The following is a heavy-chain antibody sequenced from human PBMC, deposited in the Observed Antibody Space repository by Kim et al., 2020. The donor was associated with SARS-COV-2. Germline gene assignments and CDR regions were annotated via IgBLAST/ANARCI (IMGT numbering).Heavy chain of an antibody. Sequence: GESLKISCKGSGYSFTSYWIGWVRQMPGKGLEWMGIIYPGDSDTRYSPSFQGQVTISADKSISTAYLQWSSLKASDTAMYYCARLSAAWFGELFYYYGMDVWGQGTTVTVSS. CDR3: ARLSAAWFGELFYYYGMDV. D-gene: IGHD3-10*01. CDR2: IYPGDSDT. V-gene: IGHV5-51*01. J-gene: IGHJ6*02. CDR1: GYSFTSYW.